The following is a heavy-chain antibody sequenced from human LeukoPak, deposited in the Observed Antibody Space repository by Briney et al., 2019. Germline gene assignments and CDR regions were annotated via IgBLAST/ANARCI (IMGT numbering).Heavy chain of an antibody. CDR3: NRRYCSGNTCYSDY. J-gene: IGHJ4*02. Sequence: PGGSLRLSCAASGFTFSGSDIHWVRQASGEGLEWVGRIRSKTNNYATAYASSVKGRFTISRDDSKSTAYLQMNSLKTEDTAVYYCNRRYCSGNTCYSDYWGQGTLVTVSS. CDR1: GFTFSGSD. V-gene: IGHV3-73*01. D-gene: IGHD2-15*01. CDR2: IRSKTNNYAT.